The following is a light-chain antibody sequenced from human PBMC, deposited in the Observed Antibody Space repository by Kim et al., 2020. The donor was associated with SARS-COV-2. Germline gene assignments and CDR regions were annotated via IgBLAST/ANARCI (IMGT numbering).Light chain of an antibody. V-gene: IGLV1-44*01. CDR3: AAWDDSLNGWV. Sequence: GQRCTISCSGSSSNIGSNTVNWYQQLPGTAPKLLCCSNNQRPSGVRDRFSGSKSGTSAALAISGLQSEDEADYYCAAWDDSLNGWVFGGGTKVTVL. J-gene: IGLJ3*02. CDR1: SSNIGSNT. CDR2: SNN.